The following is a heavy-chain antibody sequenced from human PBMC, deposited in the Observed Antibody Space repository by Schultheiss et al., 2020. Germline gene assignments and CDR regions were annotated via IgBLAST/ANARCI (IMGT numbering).Heavy chain of an antibody. V-gene: IGHV4-61*01. CDR1: GYSISSGYY. J-gene: IGHJ5*02. D-gene: IGHD2-2*01. Sequence: SETLSLTCAVSGYSISSGYYWTWIRQPPGKGLEWIGFVSYSGITNYNPSLKSRVTISVDKSKNQFSLKLSSVTAADTAVYYCARDVSLGCSTTSCFSPAGWFDPWGQGTLVTVSS. CDR2: VSYSGIT. CDR3: ARDVSLGCSTTSCFSPAGWFDP.